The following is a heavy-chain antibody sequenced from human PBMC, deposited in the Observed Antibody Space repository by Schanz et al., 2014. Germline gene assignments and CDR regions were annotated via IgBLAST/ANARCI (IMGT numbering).Heavy chain of an antibody. CDR1: GFTFSSYA. V-gene: IGHV3-23*01. Sequence: DVHLLESGGGLVPPGGSLRLSCAASGFTFSSYAMSWVRQAPGKGLEWVSAISGSGGSTYYADSVKGRFTISSDNSKSTLYLQMSSLRAEDTAVYYCAKSQGSSFDSWGQGTLVTVSS. D-gene: IGHD6-13*01. CDR3: AKSQGSSFDS. J-gene: IGHJ4*02. CDR2: ISGSGGST.